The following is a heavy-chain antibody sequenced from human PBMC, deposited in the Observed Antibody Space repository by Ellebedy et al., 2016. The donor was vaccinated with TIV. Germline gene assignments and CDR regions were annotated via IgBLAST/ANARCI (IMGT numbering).Heavy chain of an antibody. J-gene: IGHJ5*02. CDR2: MNPYSGDT. CDR1: GYTFSNYA. CDR3: ARGGPKGENQWIDP. D-gene: IGHD1-14*01. Sequence: AASVKVSCKASGYTFSNYAMHWVRQDTGHGLEWRGRMNPYSGDTAYAQKFQGRLTMTRNTSIVTAYMELSSLKSEDTAIYYCARGGPKGENQWIDPWGQGTLVTVSS. V-gene: IGHV1-8*01.